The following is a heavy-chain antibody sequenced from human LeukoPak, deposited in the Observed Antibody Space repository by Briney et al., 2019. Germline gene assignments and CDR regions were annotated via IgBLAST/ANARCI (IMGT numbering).Heavy chain of an antibody. CDR2: ISYDGSNK. J-gene: IGHJ4*02. V-gene: IGHV3-30*18. CDR1: GFTFSSYG. CDR3: AKDPNYYDSSGYLDH. Sequence: GGSLRLSCAASGFTFSSYGMHWVRQAPGKGLEWVAVISYDGSNKYYADSVKGRFTISRDNSKNTLYLQMNSLRAEDTAVYYCAKDPNYYDSSGYLDHWGQGTLVTVSS. D-gene: IGHD3-22*01.